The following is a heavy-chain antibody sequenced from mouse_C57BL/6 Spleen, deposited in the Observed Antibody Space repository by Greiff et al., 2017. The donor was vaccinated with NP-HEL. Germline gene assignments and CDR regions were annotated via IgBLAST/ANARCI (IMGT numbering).Heavy chain of an antibody. J-gene: IGHJ4*01. Sequence: VQLQQSGPELVKPGASVKISCKASGYAFSSSWMNWVKQRPGKGLEWIGRIYPGDGDTNYNGKFKGKATLTADKSSSTAYMQLSSLTSEDSAVYFCANYYGSSYDLYYYAMDYWGQRTSVTVSS. V-gene: IGHV1-82*01. CDR1: GYAFSSSW. D-gene: IGHD1-1*01. CDR2: IYPGDGDT. CDR3: ANYYGSSYDLYYYAMDY.